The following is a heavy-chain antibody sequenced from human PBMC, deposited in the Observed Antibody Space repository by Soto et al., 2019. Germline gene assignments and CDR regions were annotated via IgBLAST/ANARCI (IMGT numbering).Heavy chain of an antibody. Sequence: QEHLVQSGAEVKKPGSSVKVSCRASGGIGSNYAISWVRQAPGQGLEWMGGIVPKFGTANYAQRFKGRVTISVDKATNSVYMELTSLTSQDTPIYYCAREMASGYSRTWFDPWGQGTLVTVSS. J-gene: IGHJ5*02. CDR1: GGIGSNYA. CDR3: AREMASGYSRTWFDP. V-gene: IGHV1-69*06. D-gene: IGHD2-15*01. CDR2: IVPKFGTA.